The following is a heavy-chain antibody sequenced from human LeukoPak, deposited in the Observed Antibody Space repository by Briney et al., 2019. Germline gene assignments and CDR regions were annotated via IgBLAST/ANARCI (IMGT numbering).Heavy chain of an antibody. Sequence: PGGSLRLSCAASGFTFSSYAMSWVRQAPGKGLEWVSAISGSGGSTYYADSVKGRFTISRDNSKNTLYLQMNSLRAEDTAVYYCAKDYGSGRTDRSPNWFDPWGQGTLVTVSS. CDR3: AKDYGSGRTDRSPNWFDP. CDR2: ISGSGGST. V-gene: IGHV3-23*01. D-gene: IGHD3-10*01. CDR1: GFTFSSYA. J-gene: IGHJ5*02.